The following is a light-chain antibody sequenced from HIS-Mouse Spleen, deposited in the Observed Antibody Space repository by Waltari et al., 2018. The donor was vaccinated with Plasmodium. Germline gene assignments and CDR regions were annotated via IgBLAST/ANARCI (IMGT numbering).Light chain of an antibody. J-gene: IGKJ2*01. CDR3: QQRSNWPPYT. V-gene: IGKV3-11*01. CDR1: QRVSSY. Sequence: EIVLTQSPATLSLSPGERATLSCRASQRVSSYLAWYQQKPGQPPRLLIYDASNRATGIPARFSGSGSGTDFTLIISSLEPEDFAVYYCQQRSNWPPYTFGQGTKLEIK. CDR2: DAS.